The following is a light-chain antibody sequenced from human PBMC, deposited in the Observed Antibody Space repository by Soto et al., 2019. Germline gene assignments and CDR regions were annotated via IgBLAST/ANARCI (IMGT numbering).Light chain of an antibody. J-gene: IGLJ1*01. CDR1: SSNVGSYNL. Sequence: QSVLTQPASVSGSPGQSITISCTGTSSNVGSYNLVSWYQQHPGEAPKLMIYEVSKRPSGVSNRFSGSKSGNTASLTISGLQAEDEADYHCCSYAGSYTYVFGPGTKVTV. CDR3: CSYAGSYTYV. CDR2: EVS. V-gene: IGLV2-23*02.